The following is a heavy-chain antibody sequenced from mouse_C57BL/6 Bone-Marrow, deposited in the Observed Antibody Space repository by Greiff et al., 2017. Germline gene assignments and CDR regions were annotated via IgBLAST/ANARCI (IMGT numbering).Heavy chain of an antibody. CDR2: IYPRSGNT. CDR3: ARRGTIYYDYDEDY. V-gene: IGHV1-81*01. Sequence: VMLVESGAELARPGASVKLSCKASGYTFTSYGISWVKQRTGQGLEWIGEIYPRSGNTYYNEKFKGKATLTADKSSSTAYMELRSLTSEDSAVYFCARRGTIYYDYDEDYWGQGTSVTVSS. CDR1: GYTFTSYG. J-gene: IGHJ4*01. D-gene: IGHD2-4*01.